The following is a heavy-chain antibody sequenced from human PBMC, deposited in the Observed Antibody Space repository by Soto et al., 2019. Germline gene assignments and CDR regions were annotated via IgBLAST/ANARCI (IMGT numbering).Heavy chain of an antibody. CDR2: FSGRSGDT. CDR3: ARDSSAWPNYFDS. J-gene: IGHJ4*02. CDR1: GFTINTHA. V-gene: IGHV3-23*01. D-gene: IGHD6-19*01. Sequence: EVQLLESGGGLVQPGGSLRLSCAASGFTINTHAMTWVRQAPGKGLEWVSAFSGRSGDTYYAASVKGRFTISGDNSKNTVILEMNNLRGEDTAVYYCARDSSAWPNYFDSWGQGIQVTVSS.